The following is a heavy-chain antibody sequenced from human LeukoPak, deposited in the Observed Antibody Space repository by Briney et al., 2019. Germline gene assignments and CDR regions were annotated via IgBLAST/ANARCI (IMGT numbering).Heavy chain of an antibody. D-gene: IGHD3-3*01. V-gene: IGHV3-9*01. Sequence: GGSLRLSCAASGFTFDDYGMHWVRQAPGKGLEWVSGINWNSGSIGYADSVKGRFTISRDNAKNSLYLQMNSLRAEDTALYYCAKAWEIFGGGTSYYFDYWGQGTLVTVSS. CDR3: AKAWEIFGGGTSYYFDY. CDR1: GFTFDDYG. CDR2: INWNSGSI. J-gene: IGHJ4*02.